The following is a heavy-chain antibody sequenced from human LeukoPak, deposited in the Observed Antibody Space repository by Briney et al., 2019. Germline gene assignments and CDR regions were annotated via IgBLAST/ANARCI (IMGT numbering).Heavy chain of an antibody. CDR3: ARQNSGYESFFDY. J-gene: IGHJ4*02. CDR1: GGSISSGGYS. D-gene: IGHD5-12*01. Sequence: SETLSPTCAVSGGSISSGGYSWNWIRQPPGKGLEWIGYIYYSGSTYYNPSLKSRVTISVDTSKNQFSLKLSSVTAADTAVYYCARQNSGYESFFDYWGQGTLVTVSS. V-gene: IGHV4-30-4*07. CDR2: IYYSGST.